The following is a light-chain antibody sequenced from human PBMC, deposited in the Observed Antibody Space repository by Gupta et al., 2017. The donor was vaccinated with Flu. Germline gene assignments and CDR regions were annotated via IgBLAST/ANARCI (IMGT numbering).Light chain of an antibody. J-gene: IGKJ1*01. CDR2: QVS. V-gene: IGKV2-30*01. CDR3: MQGSRWPWA. CDR1: QSLLYSDGNTY. Sequence: DVVMTQSPLSLLVTLGQPASISCRSSQSLLYSDGNTYLHWFQQRQGQSPRRLIYQVSHRESGVPDRLSGSGSGTEFTLKISRVEAEDVGVYYCMQGSRWPWAFGQGTRWKSN.